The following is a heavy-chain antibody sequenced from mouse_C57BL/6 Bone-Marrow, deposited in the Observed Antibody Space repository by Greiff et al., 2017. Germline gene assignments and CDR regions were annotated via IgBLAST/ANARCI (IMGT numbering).Heavy chain of an antibody. CDR2: IRNKANGYTT. Sequence: EVMLVESGGGLVQPGGSLSLSCAASGFTFTDYYMSWVRQPPGQALEWLGFIRNKANGYTTEYSASVKGRFTISRDNSQSILYLQMNALRAEDSATYYCARFRYYYPYYCDYWGQGTTLTVSS. D-gene: IGHD1-1*02. CDR1: GFTFTDYY. V-gene: IGHV7-3*01. CDR3: ARFRYYYPYYCDY. J-gene: IGHJ2*01.